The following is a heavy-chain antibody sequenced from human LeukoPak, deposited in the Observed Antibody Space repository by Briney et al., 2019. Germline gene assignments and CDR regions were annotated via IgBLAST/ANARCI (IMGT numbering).Heavy chain of an antibody. J-gene: IGHJ4*02. V-gene: IGHV4-59*01. D-gene: IGHD3-3*01. CDR1: GGSISSYY. CDR2: TFYSGST. CDR3: ARTDLGFWSGYYTRYYFDY. Sequence: SETLSLPFPLSGGSISSYYWSWIRQPPGRGRGWIGFTFYSGSTNYNPSLKSRVTISVDTSKNQFSLKLSSVAAADTAVYYCARTDLGFWSGYYTRYYFDYWGQGTLVTVSS.